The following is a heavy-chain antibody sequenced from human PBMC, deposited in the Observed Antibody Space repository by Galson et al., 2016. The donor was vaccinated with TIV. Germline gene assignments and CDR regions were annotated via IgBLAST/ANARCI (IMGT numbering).Heavy chain of an antibody. CDR3: SIAPGTYNTAWYVY. CDR1: GGTFSSYS. J-gene: IGHJ4*02. V-gene: IGHV1-69*02. Sequence: SVKVSCKASGGTFSSYSISWVRQAPGQGLEWMGRIVPILGMTNYAQEFRGRVTITADKSTSTAYMDLSSLRSEDTAMYYCSIAPGTYNTAWYVYWGQGTLVTVSS. CDR2: IVPILGMT. D-gene: IGHD6-19*01.